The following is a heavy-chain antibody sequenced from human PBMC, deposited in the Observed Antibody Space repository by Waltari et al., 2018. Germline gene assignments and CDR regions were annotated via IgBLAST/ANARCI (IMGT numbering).Heavy chain of an antibody. D-gene: IGHD6-13*01. CDR1: GGSISSSSYY. Sequence: QLQLQESGPGLVKPSETLSLTCTVSGGSISSSSYYWGWIRQPPGKGLEWIGSIYYSGSTYYNPSLKSRVTISVDTSKNQFSLKLSSVTAADTAVYYCARDPSQRAYSSSWYAWGWFDPWGQGTLVTVSS. CDR3: ARDPSQRAYSSSWYAWGWFDP. V-gene: IGHV4-39*07. J-gene: IGHJ5*02. CDR2: IYYSGST.